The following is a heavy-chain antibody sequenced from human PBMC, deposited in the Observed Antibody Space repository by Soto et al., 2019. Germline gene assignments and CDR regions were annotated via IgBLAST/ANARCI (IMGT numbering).Heavy chain of an antibody. Sequence: GASVKVSCKASGGTFSSYAISRVRQAPGQGLEWMGGIIPIFGTANYAQKFQGRVTITADESTSTAYMELSSLRSEDTAVYYCARVAGYGKRYYYYGMDVWGQGTTVTVSS. J-gene: IGHJ6*02. D-gene: IGHD3-16*01. CDR2: IIPIFGTA. CDR1: GGTFSSYA. V-gene: IGHV1-69*13. CDR3: ARVAGYGKRYYYYGMDV.